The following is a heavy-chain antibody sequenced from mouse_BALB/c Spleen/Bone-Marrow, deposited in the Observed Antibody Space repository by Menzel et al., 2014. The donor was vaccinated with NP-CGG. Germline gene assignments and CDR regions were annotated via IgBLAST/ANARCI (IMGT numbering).Heavy chain of an antibody. CDR2: INPYNGGT. CDR1: GYSFTGYT. J-gene: IGHJ2*01. V-gene: IGHV1-18*01. Sequence: EVQLQQSGPELVKPGASMKIPCKASGYSFTGYTMNWVKQSHGKNLEWIGLINPYNGGTNYNQKFKDKATLTVDKSSSTAYMELLSLTSEDSAVYYCAREATTGYYFDYWGQGTTLTVSS. CDR3: AREATTGYYFDY. D-gene: IGHD1-1*01.